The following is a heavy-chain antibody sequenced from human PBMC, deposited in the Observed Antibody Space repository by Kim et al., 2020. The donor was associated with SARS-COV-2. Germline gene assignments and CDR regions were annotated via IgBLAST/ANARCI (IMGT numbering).Heavy chain of an antibody. J-gene: IGHJ4*02. CDR1: GYTLTELS. D-gene: IGHD3-3*01. Sequence: ASVKVSCKVSGYTLTELSMHWVRQAPGKGLEWMGGFDPEDGETIYAQKFQGRVTMTEDTSTDTAYMELSSLRSEDTAVYYCATVQAEGIFGVVSVPPDYYFDYWGQGTLVTVSS. CDR2: FDPEDGET. V-gene: IGHV1-24*01. CDR3: ATVQAEGIFGVVSVPPDYYFDY.